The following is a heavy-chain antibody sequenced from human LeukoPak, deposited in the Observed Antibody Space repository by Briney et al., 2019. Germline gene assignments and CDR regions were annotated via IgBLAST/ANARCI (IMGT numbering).Heavy chain of an antibody. CDR1: GGSISSYY. V-gene: IGHV4-59*01. CDR3: ASSPQASYNYYGSAYYFDY. CDR2: ICYSGST. J-gene: IGHJ4*02. Sequence: SETLSLTCTVSGGSISSYYWSWIRQPPGKGLEWIGYICYSGSTNYNPSLKSRVTISVDTSKNQFSLKLSSVTAADTAVYYCASSPQASYNYYGSAYYFDYWGQGTLVTVSS. D-gene: IGHD3-10*01.